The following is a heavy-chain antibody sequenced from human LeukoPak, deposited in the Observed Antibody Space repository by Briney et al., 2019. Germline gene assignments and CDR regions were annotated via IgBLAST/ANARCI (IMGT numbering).Heavy chain of an antibody. CDR1: ACSFTGYY. V-gene: IGHV1-2*02. Sequence: ATAVKVSCKASACSFTGYYMCLVRQPPAPGLERMGWINLNSGGRNYEQKFQGRVTMTRDTSISTAYMELSRLRSDDTAVYYCARRRVAGSWFDPWGQGTLVTVSS. CDR3: ARRRVAGSWFDP. J-gene: IGHJ5*02. CDR2: INLNSGGR.